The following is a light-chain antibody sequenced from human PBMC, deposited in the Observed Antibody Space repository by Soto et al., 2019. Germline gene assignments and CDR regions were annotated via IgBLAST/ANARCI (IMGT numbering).Light chain of an antibody. CDR2: GAS. CDR1: QSIDSNY. J-gene: IGKJ5*01. V-gene: IGKV3D-7*01. Sequence: EIVVTQSPGTLSLSPGERATLSCRASQSIDSNYLSWYQQKPGQAPRLIISGASTRATGTPARFSGSGSGTDFTLTISSLQPGDFAVYYCQQDYNLPFTFGQGTRLEIK. CDR3: QQDYNLPFT.